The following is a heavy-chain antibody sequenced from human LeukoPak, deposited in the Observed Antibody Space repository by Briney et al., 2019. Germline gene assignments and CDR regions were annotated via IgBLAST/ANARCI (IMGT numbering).Heavy chain of an antibody. V-gene: IGHV3-73*01. CDR2: IRSKANSYAT. CDR3: ATYCGGGCYSPHDAFDF. CDR1: GFTFSGST. J-gene: IGHJ3*01. Sequence: GGSLRLSCAASGFTFSGSTMDWVRQASGKGLEWVGRIRSKANSYATAYAASVKGRFTISRDDSKNTAYLQMNGLKIEDTAVYYCATYCGGGCYSPHDAFDFWGQGTMVTVSS. D-gene: IGHD2-21*02.